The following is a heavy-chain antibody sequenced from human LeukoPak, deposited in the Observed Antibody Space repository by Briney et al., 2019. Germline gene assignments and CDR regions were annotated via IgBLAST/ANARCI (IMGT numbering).Heavy chain of an antibody. J-gene: IGHJ4*02. V-gene: IGHV4-38-2*01. D-gene: IGHD6-19*01. CDR1: GYSISSGYY. CDR2: IYHSGST. Sequence: PSETLSLTCAVSGYSISSGYYWSWIRPPPGKGLEWIGSIYHSGSTYYNPSLKSRVTISVDTSKNQFSLKLSSVTAADTAVYYCATIAVAVHFDYWGQGTLVTVSS. CDR3: ATIAVAVHFDY.